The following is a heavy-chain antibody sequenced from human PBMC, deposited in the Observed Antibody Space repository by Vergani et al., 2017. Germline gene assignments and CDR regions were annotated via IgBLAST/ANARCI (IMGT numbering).Heavy chain of an antibody. J-gene: IGHJ4*02. CDR3: AKGKPFDY. CDR1: GFTFSSYA. V-gene: IGHV3-23*04. CDR2: ISGSGGST. Sequence: EVQLVESGGGLVKPGGSLRLSCAASGFTFSSYARSWVRQAPGKGLEWVSAISGSGGSTYYADSVKGRFTISRDNSKKTLYLQMKRLRAEDTSVYYCAKGKPFDYWGQGTLVTVSS.